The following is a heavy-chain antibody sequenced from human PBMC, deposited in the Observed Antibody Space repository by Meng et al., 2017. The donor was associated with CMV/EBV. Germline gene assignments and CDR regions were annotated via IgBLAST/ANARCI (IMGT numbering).Heavy chain of an antibody. V-gene: IGHV4-34*01. CDR1: GGSFSGYY. Sequence: GSPRLSCAVYGGSFSGYYWSWIRQPPGKGLEWIREINHSGSTNYNPSLKSRVTISVDTSKNQFSLKLSSVTAADTAVYYCARGQGWVRGVGAKRLRPNWFDPWGQGTLVTVSS. CDR2: INHSGST. D-gene: IGHD3-10*01. CDR3: ARGQGWVRGVGAKRLRPNWFDP. J-gene: IGHJ5*02.